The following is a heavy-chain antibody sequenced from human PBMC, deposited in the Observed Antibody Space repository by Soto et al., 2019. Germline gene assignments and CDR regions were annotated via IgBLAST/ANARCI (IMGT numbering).Heavy chain of an antibody. CDR2: IIPIFGTA. CDR3: ARSFIVVVVAAHYYYGMDV. Sequence: SVKVSCKASGGTFSSYAISWVRQAPGQGLEWMGGIIPIFGTANYAQKFQGRVTITADESTSTAYMELSSLRSEDTAVYYCARSFIVVVVAAHYYYGMDVWGQGTKVTVSS. J-gene: IGHJ6*02. V-gene: IGHV1-69*13. CDR1: GGTFSSYA. D-gene: IGHD2-15*01.